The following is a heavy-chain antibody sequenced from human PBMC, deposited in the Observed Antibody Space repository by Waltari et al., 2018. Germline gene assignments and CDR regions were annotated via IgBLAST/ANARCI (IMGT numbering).Heavy chain of an antibody. CDR3: ARVKGVAAAGSDY. Sequence: EVQLVESGAGFVQPGASRSRTCAASGFTFSTDSRNGFRRHQGKGMELVSYISSNNSTIYYADSVKGRFTISRDNAKNSLYLQMNSLRAEDTAVYYCARVKGVAAAGSDYWGQGTLVTVSS. CDR1: GFTFSTDS. CDR2: ISSNNSTI. V-gene: IGHV3-48*04. J-gene: IGHJ4*02. D-gene: IGHD6-13*01.